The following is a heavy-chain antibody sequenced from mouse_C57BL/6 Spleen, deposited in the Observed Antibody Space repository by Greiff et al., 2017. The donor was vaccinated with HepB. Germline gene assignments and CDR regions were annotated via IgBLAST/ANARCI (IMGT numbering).Heavy chain of an antibody. J-gene: IGHJ2*01. D-gene: IGHD1-1*01. V-gene: IGHV1-54*01. CDR3: ARGITFYYFDY. CDR2: INPGSGGT. Sequence: VQLQESGAELVRPGTSVKVSCKASGYAFTNYLIEWVKQRPGQGLEWIGVINPGSGGTNYNEKFKGKATLTADKSSSTAYMQLSSLTSEDSAVYFCARGITFYYFDYWGQGTTLTVSS. CDR1: GYAFTNYL.